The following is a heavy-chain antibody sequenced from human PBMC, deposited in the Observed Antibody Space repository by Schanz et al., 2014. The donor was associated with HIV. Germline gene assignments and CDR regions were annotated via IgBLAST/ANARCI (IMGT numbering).Heavy chain of an antibody. J-gene: IGHJ4*02. D-gene: IGHD3-16*02. Sequence: EVQVLESGGDLVQPGGSLRLSCAASGLTFDDYGMSWVRQAPGKGLEWVSGINWDGGITGYADSVKGRFTISRDNGKNSLYLQMNGLRVDDTALYYCARGWGSYRRYCFDSWGQGTLVTVSP. V-gene: IGHV3-20*04. CDR3: ARGWGSYRRYCFDS. CDR2: INWDGGIT. CDR1: GLTFDDYG.